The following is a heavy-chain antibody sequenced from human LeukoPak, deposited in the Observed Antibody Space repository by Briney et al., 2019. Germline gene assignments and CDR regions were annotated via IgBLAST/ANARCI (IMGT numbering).Heavy chain of an antibody. D-gene: IGHD6-13*01. J-gene: IGHJ4*02. Sequence: GGSLRLSCAASGFTFSSYSMNWVRQAPGKGLEWVSSISSSSYIYYADSVKGRFTISRDNAKNSLYLQMNSLRAEDTAVYYCARDMSIAAAGTHRGDYWGQGTLVTVSS. CDR3: ARDMSIAAAGTHRGDY. V-gene: IGHV3-21*01. CDR2: ISSSSYI. CDR1: GFTFSSYS.